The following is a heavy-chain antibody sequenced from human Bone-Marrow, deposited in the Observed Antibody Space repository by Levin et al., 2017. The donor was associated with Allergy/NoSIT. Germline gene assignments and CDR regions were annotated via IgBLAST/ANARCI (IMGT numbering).Heavy chain of an antibody. V-gene: IGHV3-7*01. J-gene: IGHJ6*02. D-gene: IGHD3-9*01. CDR3: ARDQEDHTILTGYYATAYSGMDV. Sequence: PPGGSLRLSCVASGFTFRRYWMSWVRQAPGKGLEWVANIKEDGSEKYYADSVKGRFSISRDNAKNSLYLQMDSPRAEDTAVYYCARDQEDHTILTGYYATAYSGMDVWGQGTTVTVSS. CDR2: IKEDGSEK. CDR1: GFTFRRYW.